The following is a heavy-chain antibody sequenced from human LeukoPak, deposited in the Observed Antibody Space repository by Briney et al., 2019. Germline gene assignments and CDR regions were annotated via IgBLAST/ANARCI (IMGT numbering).Heavy chain of an antibody. CDR1: GFTFSSYS. D-gene: IGHD3-3*01. CDR2: ISSSSSTI. V-gene: IGHV3-48*01. Sequence: GGSLRLSCAASGFTFSSYSMNWVRQAPGKGLEWVSYISSSSSTIYYADSVKGGFTIFRDNAKNSLYLQMNSLRAEDTAVYYCARDAPSYYFWSGYHPPLDAFDIWGQGTMVTVSS. CDR3: ARDAPSYYFWSGYHPPLDAFDI. J-gene: IGHJ3*02.